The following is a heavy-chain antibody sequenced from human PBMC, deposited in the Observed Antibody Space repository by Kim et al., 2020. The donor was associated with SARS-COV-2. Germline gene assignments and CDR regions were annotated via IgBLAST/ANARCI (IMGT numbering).Heavy chain of an antibody. J-gene: IGHJ3*02. V-gene: IGHV4-4*07. CDR3: ARATVVSPGAFDI. Sequence: YSPYPQIRVTMAGDTSKNQFSLKLSSVTAAETAVYYCARATVVSPGAFDIWGEGTMVTVSS. D-gene: IGHD4-17*01.